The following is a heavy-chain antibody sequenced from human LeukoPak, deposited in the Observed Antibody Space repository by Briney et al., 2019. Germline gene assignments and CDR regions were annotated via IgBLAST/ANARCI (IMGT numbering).Heavy chain of an antibody. D-gene: IGHD3-3*01. CDR2: IYYSGST. CDR1: GGSIGSSSYY. CDR3: ARHAPVRFLEWLLPPALVDV. J-gene: IGHJ6*04. Sequence: SETLSLTCTVSGGSIGSSSYYWGWIRQPPGKGPEWIGSIYYSGSTYYNPSLKSRVTISVDTSKNQFSLKLSSVTAADTAVYYCARHAPVRFLEWLLPPALVDVWGKGTTVTVSS. V-gene: IGHV4-39*01.